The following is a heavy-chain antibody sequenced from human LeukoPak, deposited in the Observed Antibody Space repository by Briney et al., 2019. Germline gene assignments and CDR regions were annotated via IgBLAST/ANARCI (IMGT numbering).Heavy chain of an antibody. CDR3: AKDHYYDSSGYLPYFDY. J-gene: IGHJ4*02. CDR2: ISWDGGST. D-gene: IGHD3-22*01. V-gene: IGHV3-43D*03. CDR1: GFTFDDYA. Sequence: GGSLRLSWAASGFTFDDYAMHWVRQAPGKGLEWVSLISWDGGSTYYADSVKGRFTISRDNSKNSLYLQMNSLRAEDTALYYCAKDHYYDSSGYLPYFDYWGQGTLVTVSS.